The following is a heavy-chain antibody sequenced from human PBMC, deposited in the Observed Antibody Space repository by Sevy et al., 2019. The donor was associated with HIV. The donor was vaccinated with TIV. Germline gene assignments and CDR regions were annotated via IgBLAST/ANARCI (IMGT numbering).Heavy chain of an antibody. CDR3: ARESPLGVEWELSRPQNWFDP. D-gene: IGHD1-26*01. J-gene: IGHJ5*02. V-gene: IGHV4-59*01. CDR1: GGSISSYY. Sequence: SETLSLTCTVFGGSISSYYWNWIRQPPGKGLEWIGYIYYSGSTNYNPSLKSRVTISVDMSKNQFSLKLSSVTAADTAVYYCARESPLGVEWELSRPQNWFDPRGQGTLVTVSS. CDR2: IYYSGST.